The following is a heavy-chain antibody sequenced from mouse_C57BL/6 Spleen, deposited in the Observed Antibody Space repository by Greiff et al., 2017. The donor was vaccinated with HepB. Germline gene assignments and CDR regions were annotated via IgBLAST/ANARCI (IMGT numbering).Heavy chain of an antibody. D-gene: IGHD1-1*01. CDR1: GFNIKDYY. V-gene: IGHV14-2*01. CDR2: IDPEDGET. J-gene: IGHJ2*01. Sequence: EVKLVESGAELVKPGASVKLSCTASGFNIKDYYMHWVKQRTEQGLEWIGRIDPEDGETKYAPKFQGKATITADTSSNTAYLQLSSLTSEDTAVYYCARGSFITTVVYFDYWGQGTTLTVSS. CDR3: ARGSFITTVVYFDY.